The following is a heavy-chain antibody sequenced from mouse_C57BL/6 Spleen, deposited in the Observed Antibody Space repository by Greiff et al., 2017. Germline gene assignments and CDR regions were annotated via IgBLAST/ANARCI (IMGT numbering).Heavy chain of an antibody. CDR2: INPYNGGT. D-gene: IGHD4-1*01. V-gene: IGHV1-19*01. J-gene: IGHJ2*01. CDR3: ARRDWDEYYFDY. Sequence: EVQLQQSGPVLVKPGASVKMSCKASGYTFTDYYMNWVKQSHGKSLEWIGVINPYNGGTSYTQKFKGKATLTVDTSSSTAYMELNSLTSEESAVYYCARRDWDEYYFDYWGQGTTLTVSS. CDR1: GYTFTDYY.